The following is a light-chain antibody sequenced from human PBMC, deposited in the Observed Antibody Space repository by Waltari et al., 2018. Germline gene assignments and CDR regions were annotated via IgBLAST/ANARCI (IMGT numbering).Light chain of an antibody. J-gene: IGKJ1*01. CDR2: WAS. CDR3: QQYYRSRT. CDR1: QSVLYSSNDKNY. V-gene: IGKV4-1*01. Sequence: QSVLYSSNDKNYLAWYQQKPGQPPKLLIYWASTRESGVPDRFSGSGSGTDFTLTISILQAEDVAVYYCQQYYRSRTFGQGTKVEIK.